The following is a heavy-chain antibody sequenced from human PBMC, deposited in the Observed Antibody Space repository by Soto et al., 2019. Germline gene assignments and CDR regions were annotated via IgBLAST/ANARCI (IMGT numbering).Heavy chain of an antibody. V-gene: IGHV4-34*01. CDR1: GGSFSGYY. CDR3: ARRSGHCFDY. CDR2: INHSGST. Sequence: SETLSLTCAVYGGSFSGYYWTWIRQPPGKGLEWIGEINHSGSTNYNPSLKSRVTISVDTSKNQFSLKLSSVTAADTAVYYCARRSGHCFDYWGQGTLVTVSS. J-gene: IGHJ4*02.